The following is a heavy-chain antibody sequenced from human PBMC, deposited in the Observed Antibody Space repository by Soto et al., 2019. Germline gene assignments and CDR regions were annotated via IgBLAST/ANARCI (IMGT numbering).Heavy chain of an antibody. J-gene: IGHJ4*02. CDR1: GGSISSGGSS. D-gene: IGHD6-19*01. CDR2: IYHSGST. Sequence: PSETLSLTCAVSGGSISSGGSSWSWIRQPPGKGLEWIGYIYHSGSTYYNPSLKSRVTISVDRSKNQFSLKLSSVTAADTAVYYCARAGGLGAVAVDYWGQGTRVTVSS. V-gene: IGHV4-30-2*01. CDR3: ARAGGLGAVAVDY.